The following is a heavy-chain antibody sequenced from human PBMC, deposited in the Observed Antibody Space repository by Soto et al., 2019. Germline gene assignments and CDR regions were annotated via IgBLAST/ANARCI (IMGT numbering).Heavy chain of an antibody. J-gene: IGHJ5*02. Sequence: QVQLVQSGAEVKKPGASVKVSCKASGYTFTSYDINWVRRATGQGLEWMGWMNPNSGNTGYAQKFQGRVTMTRNTSICTAYMELSSLRSEDTAVYYCARGSHNVIVVVATGFDPWGQGTLVTVSS. CDR1: GYTFTSYD. V-gene: IGHV1-8*01. CDR2: MNPNSGNT. D-gene: IGHD2-2*01. CDR3: ARGSHNVIVVVATGFDP.